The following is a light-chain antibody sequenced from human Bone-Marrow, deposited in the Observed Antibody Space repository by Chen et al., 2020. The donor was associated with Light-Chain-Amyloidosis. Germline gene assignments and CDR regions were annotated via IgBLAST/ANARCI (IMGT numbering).Light chain of an antibody. CDR1: DLPTKY. J-gene: IGLJ2*01. Sequence: SYELTQPPSVSVSPGQTARITCSGDDLPTKYAYWYQQKPGQAPVLVIHRDTERPSGISERFSGSSSGTTATLTRRGVQAEDEADYHCQSADSSGTYEVIFGGGTKLTVL. CDR2: RDT. V-gene: IGLV3-25*03. CDR3: QSADSSGTYEVI.